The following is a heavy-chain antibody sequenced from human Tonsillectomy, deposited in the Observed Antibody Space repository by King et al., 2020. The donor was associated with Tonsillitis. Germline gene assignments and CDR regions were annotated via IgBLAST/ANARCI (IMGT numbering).Heavy chain of an antibody. V-gene: IGHV4-31*03. J-gene: IGHJ5*01. CDR1: GGSISAGGYY. CDR3: GRYEGGVFDS. CDR2: IHDSAHT. D-gene: IGHD2-15*01. Sequence: QLQESGPGLVKPSQTLSLTCTVSGGSISAGGYYWSWIRQPPGKGLEWIGYIHDSAHTYHNPSLKNRLSILIDTSKNQFSLKLSSVPAADTAVYYCGRYEGGVFDSWGQGILVTVSS.